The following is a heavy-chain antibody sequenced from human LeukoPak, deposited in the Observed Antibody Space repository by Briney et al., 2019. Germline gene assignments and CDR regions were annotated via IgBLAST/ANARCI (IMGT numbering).Heavy chain of an antibody. CDR1: GFTFSSYW. V-gene: IGHV3-7*01. Sequence: GGSRRLSCAASGFTFSSYWMSWVRQAPGKGLEWVANINQEGGGKYYVDSVEGRFTISRDNAKNSMYLQMNSLRAEDTAMYYCARDLYYFDSSGYYSSDYWGQGTLVTVSS. J-gene: IGHJ4*02. CDR2: INQEGGGK. CDR3: ARDLYYFDSSGYYSSDY. D-gene: IGHD3-22*01.